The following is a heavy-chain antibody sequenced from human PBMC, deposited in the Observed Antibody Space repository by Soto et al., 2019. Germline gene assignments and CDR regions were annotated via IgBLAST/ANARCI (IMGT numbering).Heavy chain of an antibody. CDR1: GYTFTSYA. CDR3: ARGARLPYSSPIDFDS. J-gene: IGHJ4*02. D-gene: IGHD6-13*01. V-gene: IGHV1-3*01. CDR2: INAGNGNT. Sequence: ASVKVSCKASGYTFTSYAMHWVRQAPGQRLEWMGWINAGNGNTKYSQKFQGRVTITRDTSASTAYMELSSLRSEDTAVYYCARGARLPYSSPIDFDSWGQGTLVTVSS.